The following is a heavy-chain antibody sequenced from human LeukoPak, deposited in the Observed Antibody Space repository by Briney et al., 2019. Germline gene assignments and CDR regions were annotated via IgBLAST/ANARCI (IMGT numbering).Heavy chain of an antibody. D-gene: IGHD4-17*01. J-gene: IGHJ5*02. V-gene: IGHV1-3*01. CDR3: VRAAGYGDYRKYNWFDP. Sequence: ASVKVSCKASGYTFTSYAMHWVRQAPGQRLEWMGWINAGNGNTKYSQKFQGRVTITRDTSASTAYMELSSLRSEDTAVYYCVRAAGYGDYRKYNWFDPWGQGALVTVSS. CDR1: GYTFTSYA. CDR2: INAGNGNT.